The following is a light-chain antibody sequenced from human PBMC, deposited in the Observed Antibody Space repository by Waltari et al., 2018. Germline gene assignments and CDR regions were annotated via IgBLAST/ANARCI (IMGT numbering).Light chain of an antibody. CDR3: QQYGSSPRT. Sequence: EIVLTQSPGPLSLSPGERATLSCRASQSVRSSYLAWYQKKPGQAPRLLIYGASSRATGIPDRFSGSGSGTDFTLTISRLEPEDFAVYYCQQYGSSPRTFGQGTKVEIK. J-gene: IGKJ1*01. V-gene: IGKV3-20*01. CDR1: QSVRSSY. CDR2: GAS.